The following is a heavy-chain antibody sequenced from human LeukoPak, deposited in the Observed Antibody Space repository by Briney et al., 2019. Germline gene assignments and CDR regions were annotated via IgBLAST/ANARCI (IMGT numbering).Heavy chain of an antibody. D-gene: IGHD3-16*01. CDR3: GRAFPPLRTSSAGDL. CDR1: GFTFSDYD. Sequence: PGGSLRLSCSASGFTFSDYDMNWVRQAPGKGLEWVSSISGLSSYTYYGESVKGRFSISRDNAKNSLYLQMNSLGAEDTATYYCGRAFPPLRTSSAGDLWGPGILVTVSS. CDR2: ISGLSSYT. J-gene: IGHJ4*02. V-gene: IGHV3-21*01.